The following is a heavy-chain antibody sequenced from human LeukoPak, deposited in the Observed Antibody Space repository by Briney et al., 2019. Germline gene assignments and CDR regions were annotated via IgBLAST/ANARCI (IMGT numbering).Heavy chain of an antibody. D-gene: IGHD3-22*01. CDR2: IYYSGST. CDR3: ARVRLIVVVITTEVEAFDI. CDR1: GFTFGDCD. V-gene: IGHV4-31*02. Sequence: LRLSCAASGFTFGDCDMNWIRQHPGKGLEWIGYIYYSGSTYYNPSLKSRVTISVDTSKNQFSLKLSSVTAADTAVYYCARVRLIVVVITTEVEAFDIWGQGTMVTVSS. J-gene: IGHJ3*02.